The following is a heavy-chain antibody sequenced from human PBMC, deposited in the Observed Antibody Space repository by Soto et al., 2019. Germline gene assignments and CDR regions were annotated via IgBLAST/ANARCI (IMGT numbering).Heavy chain of an antibody. CDR2: IYYSGST. CDR1: GGSIRSGGYY. CDR3: ARGGVIEYYYYYGMDV. V-gene: IGHV4-31*03. J-gene: IGHJ6*02. Sequence: SEPLCHTSTVSGGSIRSGGYYWIWIHQHPGKGLEWIGYIYYSGSTYYNPSLKSRVTISVDTSKNQFSLKLSSVTAADTAVYYCARGGVIEYYYYYGMDVWGQGTTVTVSS. D-gene: IGHD2-21*01.